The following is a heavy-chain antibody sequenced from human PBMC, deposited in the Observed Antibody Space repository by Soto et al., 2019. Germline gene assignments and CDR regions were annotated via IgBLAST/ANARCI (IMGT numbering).Heavy chain of an antibody. CDR3: ARARDDSSGYYGGWFDP. CDR2: IYHSGST. J-gene: IGHJ5*02. CDR1: GASITSGGYS. D-gene: IGHD3-22*01. V-gene: IGHV4-30-2*01. Sequence: SETLSLTCTVSGASITSGGYSWSWIRQPPGEGLEWIGYIYHSGSTYYNPSLKSRVTISVDRSKNQFSLKLSSVTAADTAVYYCARARDDSSGYYGGWFDPWGQGTLVTVSS.